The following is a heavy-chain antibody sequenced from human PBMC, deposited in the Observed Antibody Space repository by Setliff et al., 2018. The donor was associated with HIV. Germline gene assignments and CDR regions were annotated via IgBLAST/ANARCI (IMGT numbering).Heavy chain of an antibody. V-gene: IGHV3-15*01. J-gene: IGHJ4*02. CDR1: GFTFSNGW. CDR3: TTIRSGATRGYSYGSLVRDY. CDR2: IKSKTDGGTT. D-gene: IGHD5-18*01. Sequence: GGSLRLSCAASGFTFSNGWMSWVRQAPGKGLEWVGRIKSKTDGGTTDYAAPVKGRFTISRDDSKNTLYLQMNSLKTEDTAVYYCTTIRSGATRGYSYGSLVRDYWGQGTLVTVSS.